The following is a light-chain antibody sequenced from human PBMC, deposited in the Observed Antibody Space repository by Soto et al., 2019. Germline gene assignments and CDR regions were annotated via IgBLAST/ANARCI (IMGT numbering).Light chain of an antibody. J-gene: IGKJ1*01. V-gene: IGKV1-39*01. CDR1: QSISNY. Sequence: DIQMTQSPSSLSASVGDRVSITCRARQSISNYLNWYQQKTGKAPKLLIYAASSMQSGVPSRFSGSGSETGFTLTSNGLQPDDAVTYDGQQKFSPLWTFGQGTKV. CDR3: QQKFSPLWT. CDR2: AAS.